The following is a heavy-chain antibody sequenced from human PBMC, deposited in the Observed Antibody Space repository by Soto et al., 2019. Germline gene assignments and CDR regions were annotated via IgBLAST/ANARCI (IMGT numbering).Heavy chain of an antibody. J-gene: IGHJ1*01. CDR3: AGWGTTGGLDV. CDR1: GFTFRSYV. V-gene: IGHV3-30*19. CDR2: TSYDGSNK. D-gene: IGHD3-16*01. Sequence: QVQLVESGGGVVQPGTSLRLSCVGSGFTFRSYVIHWVRQAPGKGLEWVALTSYDGSNKDYGDSVKGRFTISRDNSRNTVDLQMDSLRREDTSLYSCAGWGTTGGLDVWGQGTLVSVSS.